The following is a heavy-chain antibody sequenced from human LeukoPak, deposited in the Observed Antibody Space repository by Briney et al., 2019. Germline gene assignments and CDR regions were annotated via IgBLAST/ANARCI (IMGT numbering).Heavy chain of an antibody. D-gene: IGHD3-22*01. CDR2: INPSGGTT. V-gene: IGHV1-46*01. J-gene: IGHJ4*02. Sequence: GASVKVSCKASGYTFTRHYLHWVRQTPGQGLEWMAIINPSGGTTSYAEKFQGRFTMTRDTSTSTLYMELSSLRSEDTAVYYCASDREIRSSYYYESSGYPDFWGQGTLVTVSS. CDR3: ASDREIRSSYYYESSGYPDF. CDR1: GYTFTRHY.